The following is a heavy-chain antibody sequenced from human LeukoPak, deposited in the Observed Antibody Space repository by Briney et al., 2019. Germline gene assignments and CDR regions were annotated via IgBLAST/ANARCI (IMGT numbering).Heavy chain of an antibody. D-gene: IGHD5-12*01. Sequence: PGGSLRLSCAASGFSFSTQRMHWVRQAPGKGLVWVSYINIDERITGYADSVKGRFTISRDNSKNTLYLQMNSLRAEDTAVYYCARDGGYGLFILVDYYYGMDVWGQGTTVTVSS. CDR1: GFSFSTQR. J-gene: IGHJ6*02. CDR3: ARDGGYGLFILVDYYYGMDV. CDR2: INIDERIT. V-gene: IGHV3-74*01.